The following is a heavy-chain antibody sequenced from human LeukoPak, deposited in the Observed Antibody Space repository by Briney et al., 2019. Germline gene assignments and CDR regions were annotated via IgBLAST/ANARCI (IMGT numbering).Heavy chain of an antibody. J-gene: IGHJ4*02. CDR3: ALSSGYSFDY. Sequence: SETLSLTCTVSGGSISGSTYYWGWIRQSPGKGLEWIGSIYYSGSTYYNPSLKSRVTISVDTSKNQFSLKLSSVTAADTAVYYCALSSGYSFDYWGQGTLVTVSS. D-gene: IGHD3-22*01. V-gene: IGHV4-39*01. CDR1: GGSISGSTYY. CDR2: IYYSGST.